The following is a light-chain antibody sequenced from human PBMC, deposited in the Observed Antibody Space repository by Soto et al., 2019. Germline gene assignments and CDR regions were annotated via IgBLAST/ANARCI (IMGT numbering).Light chain of an antibody. CDR2: SNS. V-gene: IGLV1-44*01. J-gene: IGLJ3*02. CDR1: SANIGSNT. CDR3: ASWDDSVFGWL. Sequence: QSVLTQPPSASGTPGQRVTISCSGSSANIGSNTVSWYQQVPGTAPKLLIYSNSERPSGVPDRFSGSTSGTSASLAISGLQSEDEADYYCASWDDSVFGWLFGGGTKLTVL.